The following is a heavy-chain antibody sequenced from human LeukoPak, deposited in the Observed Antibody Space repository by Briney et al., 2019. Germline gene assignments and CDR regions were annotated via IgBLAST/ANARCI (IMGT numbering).Heavy chain of an antibody. CDR1: GFTFSSYG. D-gene: IGHD3-10*01. CDR3: AKSPIITMVRGSLDY. Sequence: GGSLRLSCAASGFTFSSYGMHWVRQAPGKGLEWVAFIRYGGSNKYYADSVKGRFTISRDNSKNTLYLQMNSLRAEDTAVYYCAKSPIITMVRGSLDYWGQGTLVTVSS. CDR2: IRYGGSNK. J-gene: IGHJ4*02. V-gene: IGHV3-30*02.